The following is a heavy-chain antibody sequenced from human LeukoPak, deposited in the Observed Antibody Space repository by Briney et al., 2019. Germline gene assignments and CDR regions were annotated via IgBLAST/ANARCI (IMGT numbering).Heavy chain of an antibody. CDR3: ARRGATGAFDI. D-gene: IGHD1-26*01. CDR1: GFTVSSNY. CDR2: IYSGGST. Sequence: PGGSLRLSCAASGFTVSSNYMSWVRQAPGKGLEWVSVIYSGGSTYYADSVKGRFTISRDNSKNTLYLLMNSLRAGGTAVYYCARRGATGAFDIWGQGAMVADSS. J-gene: IGHJ3*02. V-gene: IGHV3-66*04.